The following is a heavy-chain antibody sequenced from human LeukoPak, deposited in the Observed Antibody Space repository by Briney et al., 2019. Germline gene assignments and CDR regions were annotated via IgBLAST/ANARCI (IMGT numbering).Heavy chain of an antibody. D-gene: IGHD3-10*01. Sequence: GGSLRLSCAASGFTFSSYWMHWVRQAPGKGLVWVSRINTDGSSTSYADSVKGRFTISRDNAKNTLYLQMNSLRAEDAAVYYCAREGRWFGEPLDYWGQGTLVTVSS. CDR3: AREGRWFGEPLDY. CDR1: GFTFSSYW. CDR2: INTDGSST. J-gene: IGHJ4*02. V-gene: IGHV3-74*01.